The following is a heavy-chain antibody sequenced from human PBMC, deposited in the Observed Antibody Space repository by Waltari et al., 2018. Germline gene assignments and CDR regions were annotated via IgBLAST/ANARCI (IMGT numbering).Heavy chain of an antibody. CDR1: GFTFSYYW. CDR2: IDRGGVTT. Sequence: EVQLVESGGGLVQPGGSLRLSCAASGFTFSYYWIHLVRQAPGKGLVSVSRIDRGGVTTSHADSVKCLFTISRANAKNTLYLQMKSLRAEDTAVYYCARGYHYDSSGPTALFDYWGQGTLVTVSS. V-gene: IGHV3-74*01. J-gene: IGHJ4*02. D-gene: IGHD3-22*01. CDR3: ARGYHYDSSGPTALFDY.